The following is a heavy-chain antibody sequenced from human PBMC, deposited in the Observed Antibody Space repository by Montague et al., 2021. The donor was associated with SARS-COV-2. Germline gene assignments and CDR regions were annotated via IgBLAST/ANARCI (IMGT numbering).Heavy chain of an antibody. D-gene: IGHD5-18*01. CDR3: ARGSYGPDALDI. CDR1: GGSISSYY. V-gene: IGHV4-59*01. Sequence: SETLSLTCTVSGGSISSYYWSWIRQPPGKGLEWIGYIYYSGSTNYNPSLKSRATISLDTSKNQFSLKLNSVTAADTAVYYCARGSYGPDALDIWGQGTMVTVSS. CDR2: IYYSGST. J-gene: IGHJ3*02.